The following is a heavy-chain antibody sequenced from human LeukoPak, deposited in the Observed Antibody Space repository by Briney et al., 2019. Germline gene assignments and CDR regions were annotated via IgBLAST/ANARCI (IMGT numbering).Heavy chain of an antibody. CDR2: IYYSGST. J-gene: IGHJ5*02. D-gene: IGHD6-13*01. V-gene: IGHV4-61*01. Sequence: PSETLSLTCTVSGGSVSSGSYYWSWIRQPPGKGLEWIGYIYYSGSTNYNPSLKSRVTISVDTSKNQFSLKLSSVTAADTAVYYCARDRRGSSWYNWFDPWGQGTLVTVSS. CDR1: GGSVSSGSYY. CDR3: ARDRRGSSWYNWFDP.